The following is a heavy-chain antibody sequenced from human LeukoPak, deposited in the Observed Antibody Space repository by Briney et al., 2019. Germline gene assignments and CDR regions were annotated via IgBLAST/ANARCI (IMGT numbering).Heavy chain of an antibody. J-gene: IGHJ3*02. CDR3: ARVRIQLWFQGPSGAFDI. CDR2: IYYSGST. CDR1: GGSISSYY. Sequence: SETLSLTCTVSGGSISSYYWSWIRQPPGKGLEWIGYIYYSGSTNYNPSLKSRVTISVDTSKNQFSLKLSSVTAADTAVYYCARVRIQLWFQGPSGAFDIWGQGTMVTVSS. D-gene: IGHD5-18*01. V-gene: IGHV4-59*01.